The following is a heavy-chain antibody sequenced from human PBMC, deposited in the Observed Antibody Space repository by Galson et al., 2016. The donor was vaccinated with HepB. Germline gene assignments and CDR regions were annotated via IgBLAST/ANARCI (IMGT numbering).Heavy chain of an antibody. CDR1: GFTFSRHS. V-gene: IGHV3-30*14. CDR3: ARGLRWSGFFKIYFYYGMDV. CDR2: ISHDGGNH. J-gene: IGHJ6*02. Sequence: SLRLSCAASGFTFSRHSMHWARQASGKGLEWVAVISHDGGNHFYADSVKGRFTISRDDSKNTLYLQMNRLKPDDTAVYFCARGLRWSGFFKIYFYYGMDVWGQGTTVTVSS. D-gene: IGHD3-3*01.